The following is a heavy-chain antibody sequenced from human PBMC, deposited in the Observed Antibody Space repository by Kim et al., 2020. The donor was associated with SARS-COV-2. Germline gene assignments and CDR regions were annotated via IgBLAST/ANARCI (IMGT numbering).Heavy chain of an antibody. D-gene: IGHD3-10*02. V-gene: IGHV3-30*18. J-gene: IGHJ6*01. CDR3: ANRKNARGGGVDV. Sequence: GGSLRLSCVASGLIFSNYGMHWVRQAPGRGLEWVAMISYDATNKRYVDSVKVRFTISRDNSKNTVFLQMDSLRVDDTGVYYCANRKNARGGGVDVWGQGTTVNVSS. CDR1: GLIFSNYG. CDR2: ISYDATNK.